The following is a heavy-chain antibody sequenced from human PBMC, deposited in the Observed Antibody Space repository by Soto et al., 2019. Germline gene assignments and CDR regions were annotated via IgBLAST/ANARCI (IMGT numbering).Heavy chain of an antibody. CDR1: GFTFSSYW. D-gene: IGHD6-19*01. CDR3: ARDLVKAVAGTFDY. CDR2: IKQDGSEK. J-gene: IGHJ4*02. Sequence: PGGSLRLSCAASGFTFSSYWMSWVRQAPGKGLEWVANIKQDGSEKYYVDSVKGRFTISRDNAKNSLYLQMNSLRAEDTAVYYCARDLVKAVAGTFDYWGQGTLVTVSS. V-gene: IGHV3-7*03.